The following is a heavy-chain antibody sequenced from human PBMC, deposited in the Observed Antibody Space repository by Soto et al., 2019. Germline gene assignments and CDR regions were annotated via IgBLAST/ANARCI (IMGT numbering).Heavy chain of an antibody. CDR3: SFLVGATSRCFVS. V-gene: IGHV4-39*01. D-gene: IGHD1-26*01. CDR2: IYYSGST. J-gene: IGHJ5*01. Sequence: SETLSLTCTVSGGSISSSSYYWGWIRQPPGKGLEWSGRIYYSGSTYYNPSLKRRVTISVDTSKNQFSLKLSSVTAADTAVYYFSFLVGATSRCFVSWCQGILVTVFS. CDR1: GGSISSSSYY.